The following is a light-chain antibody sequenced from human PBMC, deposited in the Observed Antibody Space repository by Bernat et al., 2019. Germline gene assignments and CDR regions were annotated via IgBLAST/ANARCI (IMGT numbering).Light chain of an antibody. CDR3: QAWDSSAGF. CDR2: RDN. J-gene: IGLJ2*01. V-gene: IGLV3-1*01. Sequence: SSELTQPPSVSVSPGQIASITCSGERLGNKFICWYQQKPGQSPVVVIYRDNKRPSGISERFSGSHSGNTATLTITGTQPMDEADYYCQAWDSSAGFFGGGTKLTVL. CDR1: RLGNKF.